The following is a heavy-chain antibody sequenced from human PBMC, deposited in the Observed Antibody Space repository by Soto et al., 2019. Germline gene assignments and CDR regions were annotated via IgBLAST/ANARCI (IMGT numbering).Heavy chain of an antibody. CDR3: VRVRVVIAAGPGGIFDF. D-gene: IGHD6-13*01. V-gene: IGHV1-46*01. CDR2: INPSGGST. J-gene: IGHJ4*02. Sequence: ASVKVSCKASGYTFINYYIHWVRQAPGQGLEWMGIINPSGGSTNYAQKFQGRVTMTRDTSTSTVYMELSSLRSDDTAVYYCVRVRVVIAAGPGGIFDFCGQGTLDIVSS. CDR1: GYTFINYY.